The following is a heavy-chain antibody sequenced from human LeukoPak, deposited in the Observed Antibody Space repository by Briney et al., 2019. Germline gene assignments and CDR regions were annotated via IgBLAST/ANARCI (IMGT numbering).Heavy chain of an antibody. CDR2: ISHTGSTM. Sequence: GGSLRLSCAASGFRFSSYSMNWVRQSPGKGLEWVSYISHTGSTMSYADSVKGRFTISRDNARNSLHLQMNSLRAEDTAVYYCAKDGAAVAGTGFDYWGQGTLVTVSS. CDR1: GFRFSSYS. J-gene: IGHJ4*02. V-gene: IGHV3-48*04. CDR3: AKDGAAVAGTGFDY. D-gene: IGHD6-19*01.